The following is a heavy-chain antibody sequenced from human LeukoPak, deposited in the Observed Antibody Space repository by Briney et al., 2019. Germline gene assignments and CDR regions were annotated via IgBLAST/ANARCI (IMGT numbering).Heavy chain of an antibody. J-gene: IGHJ5*02. CDR2: ISTRSGTYT. CDR3: ASSGAISMIRNNWFDP. CDR1: GLTFSSYS. Sequence: GGSLRLSCAASGLTFSSYSFHWVRQAPGKGLEWVSSISTRSGTYTYYADSVKGRFIISRDNAKNSLYLQMNSLSSDDTAVYYCASSGAISMIRNNWFDPWGQGTLVTVSA. D-gene: IGHD3-22*01. V-gene: IGHV3-21*01.